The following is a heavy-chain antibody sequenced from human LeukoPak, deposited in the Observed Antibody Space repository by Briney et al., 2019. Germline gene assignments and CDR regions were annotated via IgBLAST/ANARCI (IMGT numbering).Heavy chain of an antibody. D-gene: IGHD2-2*01. CDR1: GGSISSYY. CDR3: AREQPLGYCSSTSCPKAYYYYYMDV. Sequence: SETLSLTCTVSGGSISSYYWSWIRQPAGKGLEWIGRIYTSGSTNYNPSLRSRVTMSVDTSKNQFSLKLSSVTAADTAVCYCAREQPLGYCSSTSCPKAYYYYYMDVWGKGTTVTVSS. J-gene: IGHJ6*03. CDR2: IYTSGST. V-gene: IGHV4-4*07.